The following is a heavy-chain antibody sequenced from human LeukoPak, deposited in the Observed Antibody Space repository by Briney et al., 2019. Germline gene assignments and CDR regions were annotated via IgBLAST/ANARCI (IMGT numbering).Heavy chain of an antibody. CDR2: IYYPGST. CDR1: GGSISSLY. V-gene: IGHV4-59*08. Sequence: KTSETLSLTCSVSGGSISSLYWSWIRQPPGKGLEWIGYIYYPGSTNYNPSLKSRVTMFVDMPKNQFSLRLSSVTAADTAVYYCARHRAYSSSSPLDYWGQGTLVTVSS. D-gene: IGHD6-6*01. J-gene: IGHJ4*02. CDR3: ARHRAYSSSSPLDY.